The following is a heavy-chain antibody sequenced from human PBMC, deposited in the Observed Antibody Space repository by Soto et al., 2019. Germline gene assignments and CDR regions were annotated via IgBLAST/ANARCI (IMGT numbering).Heavy chain of an antibody. CDR2: ISYDGSNK. CDR3: ARVLLEAAAGTGAGWFDP. V-gene: IGHV3-30-3*01. J-gene: IGHJ5*02. D-gene: IGHD6-13*01. CDR1: GFTFSSYA. Sequence: QVQLVESGGGVVQPGRSLRLSCAASGFTFSSYAMHWVRQAPGKGLEWVAVISYDGSNKYYADSVKGRFTISRDNSKNTLYLQMNSLRAEDTAVYYCARVLLEAAAGTGAGWFDPWGQGTLVTVSS.